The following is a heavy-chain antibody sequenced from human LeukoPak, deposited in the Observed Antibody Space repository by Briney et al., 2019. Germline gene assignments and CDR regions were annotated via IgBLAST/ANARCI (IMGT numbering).Heavy chain of an antibody. CDR2: ISGGYST. D-gene: IGHD5-12*01. Sequence: GGSLRLSCAASGFTFSTYAVGWVRQSPGKGLEWVSSISGGYSTYYADSVKGRFTISRDNSKNTLYLQMNSLRAEDTAIYYCAKRGDIGAFDYWGQGTLVTVSS. CDR3: AKRGDIGAFDY. CDR1: GFTFSTYA. V-gene: IGHV3-23*01. J-gene: IGHJ4*02.